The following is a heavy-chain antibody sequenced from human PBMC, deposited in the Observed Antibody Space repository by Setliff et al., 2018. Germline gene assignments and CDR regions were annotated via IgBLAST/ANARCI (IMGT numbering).Heavy chain of an antibody. CDR1: GYSFINYG. CDR2: ISGYNGNT. D-gene: IGHD3-3*01. J-gene: IGHJ4*02. Sequence: ASVKVSCKTSGYSFINYGLSWMRQAPGQGLEWVGWISGYNGNTEYAQNLQGRVTMTMDTSTSTAYMELRSLTSDDTAVYYCARVPRLEWLLPTFDSWGQGTLVTVSS. CDR3: ARVPRLEWLLPTFDS. V-gene: IGHV1-18*01.